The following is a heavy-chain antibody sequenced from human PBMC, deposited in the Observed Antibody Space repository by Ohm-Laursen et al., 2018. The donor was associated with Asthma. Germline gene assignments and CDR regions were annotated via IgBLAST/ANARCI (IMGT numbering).Heavy chain of an antibody. D-gene: IGHD6-6*01. V-gene: IGHV3-48*01. CDR1: GFTFSLYA. J-gene: IGHJ4*02. Sequence: SLRLSCAASGFTFSLYAINWVRQAPGKGLEWVSYISSDDVTIYYADSVKGRFTIPRDNAKHSLYLQMTSLRVEDTAVYYCATSRRLGYWGQGTLVTVSS. CDR2: ISSDDVTI. CDR3: ATSRRLGY.